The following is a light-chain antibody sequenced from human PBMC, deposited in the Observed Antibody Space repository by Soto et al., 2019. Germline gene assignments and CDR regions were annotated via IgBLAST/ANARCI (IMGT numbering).Light chain of an antibody. CDR3: QQRSNWPLT. V-gene: IGKV3-11*01. CDR2: DAS. CDR1: QSVGTF. J-gene: IGKJ4*01. Sequence: EIVLTQAPVTLSLSPGERATLSCRASQSVGTFFAWYQQKPGQAPRLLIYDASNRATGIPARFSGSGSGTDFTLTISSLEPEDFAVYYCQQRSNWPLTFGGGTKVDI.